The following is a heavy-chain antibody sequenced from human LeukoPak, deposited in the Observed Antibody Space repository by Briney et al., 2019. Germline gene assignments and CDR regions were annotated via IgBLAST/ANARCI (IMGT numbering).Heavy chain of an antibody. D-gene: IGHD3-9*01. CDR2: IWYDGSNK. CDR1: GFTFSSYG. V-gene: IGHV3-33*01. CDR3: ARDLRYCMDV. J-gene: IGHJ6*04. Sequence: PGRSLRLSCAASGFTFSSYGMHWVRQAPGKGLERVAVIWYDGSNKYYADSVKGRFTISRDNSKNTLYLQMNSLRAEDTAVYYCARDLRYCMDVWGKGTTVTVSS.